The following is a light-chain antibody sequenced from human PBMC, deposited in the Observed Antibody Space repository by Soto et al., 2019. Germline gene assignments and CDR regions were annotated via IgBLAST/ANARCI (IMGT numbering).Light chain of an antibody. J-gene: IGLJ2*01. CDR2: DVS. CDR1: TVDVGGYNY. CDR3: SSYTSSSVV. Sequence: QSALTQPASVSGSPGQSITISCTETTVDVGGYNYVSWYQHHQGKAPKLMIYDVSNRPSGVSNRFSGSKSGNTASLTISGLQAEDEADYYCSSYTSSSVVFGGGTKLTVL. V-gene: IGLV2-14*03.